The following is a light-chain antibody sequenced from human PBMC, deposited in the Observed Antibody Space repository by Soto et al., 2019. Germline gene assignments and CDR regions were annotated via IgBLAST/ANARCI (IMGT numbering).Light chain of an antibody. CDR3: QQSYSNPTWT. CDR2: ESS. V-gene: IGKV1-39*01. CDR1: QSISTY. Sequence: DIQLTQSPSSLSASVGARITITSRASQSISTYLNWYQQKPGEAPTLLXYESSTLQSGVPSRFSGSGFGAELTLTVSSLQTEDFANYYCQQSYSNPTWTFGQGTKVDIK. J-gene: IGKJ1*01.